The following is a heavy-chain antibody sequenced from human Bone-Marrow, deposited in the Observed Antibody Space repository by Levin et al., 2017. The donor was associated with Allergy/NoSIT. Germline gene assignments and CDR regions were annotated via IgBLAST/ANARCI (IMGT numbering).Heavy chain of an antibody. J-gene: IGHJ6*02. Sequence: ASFKVSCKASGYTFTKYGIIWVRQAPGQCFVWCVFLLPPPFSPPSSPPFPCRVTLTTDKSTTTAFMELRGLRSDDTAVYYCAREDCSGCDCLSGRRDSYNFYRYYGVDVWGQGTSITVSS. CDR1: GYTFTKYG. CDR3: AREDCSGCDCLSGRRDSYNFYRYYGVDV. D-gene: IGHD2-21*02. V-gene: IGHV1-18*01. CDR2: LLPPPFSP.